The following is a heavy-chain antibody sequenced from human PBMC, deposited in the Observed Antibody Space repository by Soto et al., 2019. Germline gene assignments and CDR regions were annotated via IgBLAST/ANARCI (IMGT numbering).Heavy chain of an antibody. V-gene: IGHV5-51*03. CDR2: IYPGDSDT. J-gene: IGHJ5*02. D-gene: IGHD7-27*01. CDR1: GYSFATYW. Sequence: GESLKISCKGSGYSFATYWIGWVRQMPGKGLEWMGIIYPGDSDTRYSPSFQGQVTISADKSISTAYLQWSSLKASDTAMYYCARDFPNWGFVNWFDPWGQGTLVTVSS. CDR3: ARDFPNWGFVNWFDP.